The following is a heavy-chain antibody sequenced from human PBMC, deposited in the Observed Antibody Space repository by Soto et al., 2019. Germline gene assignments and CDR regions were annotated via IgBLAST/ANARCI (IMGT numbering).Heavy chain of an antibody. CDR2: FSGRSGDT. Sequence: GGSLRLSCVASGFSISTHALTWVRQAPGKGLEWVSSFSGRSGDTYYAASVKGRFTISGDSSKNTVILQMNNLRADDTALYYCARDSSAWPNYFDSWGQGIQVTVSS. D-gene: IGHD6-19*01. V-gene: IGHV3-23*01. J-gene: IGHJ4*02. CDR3: ARDSSAWPNYFDS. CDR1: GFSISTHA.